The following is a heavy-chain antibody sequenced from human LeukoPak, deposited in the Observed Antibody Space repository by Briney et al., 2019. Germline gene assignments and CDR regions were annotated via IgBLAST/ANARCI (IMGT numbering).Heavy chain of an antibody. CDR2: ISSSSSYI. CDR1: GFTFSSYS. Sequence: GGSLRLSCAASGFTFSSYSMNWVRQAPGKGLEWVSSISSSSSYIYYADSVKGRFTISRDNSKNTLYLQMNSLRVEDTAVYYCAKALRNYYYSGMDVWGQGTTVTVSS. V-gene: IGHV3-21*06. CDR3: AKALRNYYYSGMDV. J-gene: IGHJ6*02.